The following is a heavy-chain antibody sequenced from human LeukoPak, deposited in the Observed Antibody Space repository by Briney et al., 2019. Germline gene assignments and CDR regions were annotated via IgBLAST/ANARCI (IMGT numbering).Heavy chain of an antibody. V-gene: IGHV1-18*01. Sequence: EASVKVSCKASGNTFTSYGISWVRQAPGQGLEWMGWISAYNGNTNYAQKLQGRVTMTTDTSTSTAHMELRSLRSDDTAVYYCARSQAAAPLRWFDPWGQGTLVTVSS. CDR1: GNTFTSYG. D-gene: IGHD6-13*01. CDR2: ISAYNGNT. J-gene: IGHJ5*02. CDR3: ARSQAAAPLRWFDP.